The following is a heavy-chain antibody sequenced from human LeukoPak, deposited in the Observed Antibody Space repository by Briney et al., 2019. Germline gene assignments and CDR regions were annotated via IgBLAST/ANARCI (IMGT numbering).Heavy chain of an antibody. CDR2: ISAYNGNT. CDR1: GYTFTGYY. D-gene: IGHD6-13*01. V-gene: IGHV1-18*04. CDR3: ARDWYSSSWPVD. Sequence: ASVKVSCKASGYTFTGYYMHWVRQAPGQGLEWMGWISAYNGNTNYAQKLQGRVTMTTDTSTSTAYMELRSLRSDDTAVYYCARDWYSSSWPVDWGQGTLVTVSS. J-gene: IGHJ4*02.